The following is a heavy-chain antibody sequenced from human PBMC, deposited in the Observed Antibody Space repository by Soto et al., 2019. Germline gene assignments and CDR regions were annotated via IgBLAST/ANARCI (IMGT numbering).Heavy chain of an antibody. CDR1: GYTLTTFF. Sequence: SVKVSCKASGYTLTTFFMHWVRQAPGQGLEWMGVINPGYPAGRSTTYAQKFQGRVTMTTDTSTSTVYMELSRLRSDATAVYYCAREAIVAGATIGMDVGGQVGTVTVSS. J-gene: IGHJ6*02. CDR2: INPGYPAGRST. CDR3: AREAIVAGATIGMDV. V-gene: IGHV1-46*01. D-gene: IGHD1-26*01.